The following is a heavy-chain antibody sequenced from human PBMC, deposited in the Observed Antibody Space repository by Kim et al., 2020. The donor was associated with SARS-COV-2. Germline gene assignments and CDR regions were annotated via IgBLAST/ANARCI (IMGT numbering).Heavy chain of an antibody. CDR1: GFTFSSYG. CDR3: ARDRSRYSGSPHYFDY. V-gene: IGHV3-30*03. Sequence: GGSLRLSCAASGFTFSSYGMPGVRQAPGKGLEWVAVISYDGSNKYYADSVKGRFTISRDNSKNTLYLQMNSLRAEDTAVYYCARDRSRYSGSPHYFDYWGQGTLVTVSS. D-gene: IGHD1-26*01. J-gene: IGHJ4*02. CDR2: ISYDGSNK.